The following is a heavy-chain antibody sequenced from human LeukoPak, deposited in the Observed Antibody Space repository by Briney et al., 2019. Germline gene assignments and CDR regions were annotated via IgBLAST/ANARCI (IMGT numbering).Heavy chain of an antibody. Sequence: PSETLSLTCAVYGGSFSDYYWSWIRQPPGKGLEGIGKINHSGSTNYNPSLKSRVTISVDTSKNQFSPKLSSVTAADTAVYCCARGRPPRQQLASVGYYYYGMDVWGKGTTVTVSS. CDR2: INHSGST. V-gene: IGHV4-34*01. CDR3: ARGRPPRQQLASVGYYYYGMDV. J-gene: IGHJ6*04. CDR1: GGSFSDYY. D-gene: IGHD6-13*01.